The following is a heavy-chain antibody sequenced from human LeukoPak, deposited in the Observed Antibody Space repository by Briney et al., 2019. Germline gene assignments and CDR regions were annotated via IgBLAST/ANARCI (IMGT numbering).Heavy chain of an antibody. CDR1: GFTFSSYS. D-gene: IGHD3-3*01. CDR2: ISSSSSYI. Sequence: PGGSLRLSCAASGFTFSSYSMNWVRQAPGKGLEWVSSISSSSSYIYYADSVKGRFTISRDNAKNSLYLQMNSLRAEDTAVYYCASAKDYDFWSGYQYYFDYWGQGTLVTVPS. J-gene: IGHJ4*02. CDR3: ASAKDYDFWSGYQYYFDY. V-gene: IGHV3-21*01.